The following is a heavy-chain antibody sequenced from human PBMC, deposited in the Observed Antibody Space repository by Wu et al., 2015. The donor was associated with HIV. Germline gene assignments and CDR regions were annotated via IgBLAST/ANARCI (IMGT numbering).Heavy chain of an antibody. CDR3: VRRQNWNLNNYYFDY. D-gene: IGHD1-1*01. V-gene: IGHV1-2*02. CDR1: GYTFTGYY. J-gene: IGHJ4*02. CDR2: INDDTGDT. Sequence: QVQLVQSGAEVRKPGASVKVSCKTSGYTFTGYYLHWVRQAPGQGLEWMGWINDDTGDTRYAQKFEGRVTMTRDTSISTGYMELRRLTSDDLAVYFCVRRQNWNLNNYYFDYWGQGTRGHRLL.